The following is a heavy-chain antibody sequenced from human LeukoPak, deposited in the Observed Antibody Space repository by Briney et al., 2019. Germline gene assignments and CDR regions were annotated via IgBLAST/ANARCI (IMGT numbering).Heavy chain of an antibody. V-gene: IGHV3-9*01. J-gene: IGHJ6*03. Sequence: GGSLRLSCAASGFTFDDYAMHWVRQAPGKGLEWVPGISWNSGSIGYADSVKGRFTISRDNAKNSLYLQMSSLRAEDTAVYYCARVRDGYKPPKLSSYYYMDVWGKGTTVTISS. CDR3: ARVRDGYKPPKLSSYYYMDV. D-gene: IGHD5-24*01. CDR1: GFTFDDYA. CDR2: ISWNSGSI.